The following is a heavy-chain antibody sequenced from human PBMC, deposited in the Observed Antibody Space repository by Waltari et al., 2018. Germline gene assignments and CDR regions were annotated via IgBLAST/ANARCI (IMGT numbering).Heavy chain of an antibody. CDR3: AKSPVVSTDGYYFDL. CDR2: IYGGGGSA. V-gene: IGHV3-23*03. D-gene: IGHD4-17*01. J-gene: IGHJ4*02. Sequence: EVQLLESGGGLVQPGGSLRLSCAASGFTFSDYAMNWVRQAPGKGLEWISVIYGGGGSAYYADSVKGRFTISRDNSKDTVSLQMTSLRAEDTAVYYCAKSPVVSTDGYYFDLWGRGTLVTVST. CDR1: GFTFSDYA.